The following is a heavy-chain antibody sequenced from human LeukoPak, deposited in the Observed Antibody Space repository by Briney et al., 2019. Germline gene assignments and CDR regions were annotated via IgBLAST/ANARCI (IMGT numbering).Heavy chain of an antibody. D-gene: IGHD6-19*01. CDR3: GKDGGQYSSGPEFDP. V-gene: IGHV3-23*01. CDR1: GILFSNTA. J-gene: IGHJ5*02. Sequence: GGSLRLSCAASGILFSNTAMNWARQSPGRGLEWVSAISGGGERALYADSVKGRFTISRDNSKNILYLQMNSLTADDTAIYYCGKDGGQYSSGPEFDPRGQGALVTVSS. CDR2: ISGGGERA.